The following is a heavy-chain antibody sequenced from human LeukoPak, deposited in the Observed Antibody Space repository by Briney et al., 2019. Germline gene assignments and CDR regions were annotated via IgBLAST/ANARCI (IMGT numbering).Heavy chain of an antibody. CDR1: GFTFSTYA. CDR3: AKCALGDYVGPHDY. D-gene: IGHD4-17*01. J-gene: IGHJ4*02. V-gene: IGHV3-23*01. CDR2: IRGSGGST. Sequence: GGSLRLSCAASGFTFSTYAMTGVRQAPGEGLEWVSTIRGSGGSTHYADAVKGRFIISRDTPNTTAYLIMNSLRAEHTAVYYCAKCALGDYVGPHDYWGQGTLVTVSS.